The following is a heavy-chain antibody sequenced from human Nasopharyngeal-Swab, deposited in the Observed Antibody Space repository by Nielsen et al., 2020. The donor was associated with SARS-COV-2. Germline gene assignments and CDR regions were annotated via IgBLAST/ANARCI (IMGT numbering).Heavy chain of an antibody. Sequence: WVRQAPGQGLEWMGIINPSGGNTNYAQKLQGRVTMTTDTSTSTAYMELRSLRSDDTAVYYCARGGSYLTGPADYWGQGTLVTVSS. D-gene: IGHD1-26*01. V-gene: IGHV1-18*01. CDR3: ARGGSYLTGPADY. CDR2: INPSGGNT. J-gene: IGHJ4*02.